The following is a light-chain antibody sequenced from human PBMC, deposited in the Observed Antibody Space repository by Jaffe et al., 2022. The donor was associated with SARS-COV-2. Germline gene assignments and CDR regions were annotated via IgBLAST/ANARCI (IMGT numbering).Light chain of an antibody. Sequence: QSALTQPASVSGSPGQSITISCTGTSSDVGGYNYVSWYQQHPGKAPKLMIYDVSNRPSGVSSRFSGSKSGNTASLTISGLQAEDEADYYCSSYTSSSNQVFGGGTELTVL. J-gene: IGLJ3*02. CDR3: SSYTSSSNQV. CDR1: SSDVGGYNY. CDR2: DVS. V-gene: IGLV2-14*03.